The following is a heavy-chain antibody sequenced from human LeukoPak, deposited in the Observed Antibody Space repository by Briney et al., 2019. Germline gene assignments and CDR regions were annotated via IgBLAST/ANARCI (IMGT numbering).Heavy chain of an antibody. CDR1: GGTFSSYA. V-gene: IGHV1-69*05. CDR2: IIPIFGTA. J-gene: IGHJ5*02. CDR3: ARGADCSSTSCYVGGWFDP. D-gene: IGHD2-2*01. Sequence: SVKVSCKASGGTFSSYAISWVRQAPGQGLEWMGGIIPIFGTANYAQKFQGRVTITTDESTSTAYMELSSLRSEDTAVYYCARGADCSSTSCYVGGWFDPWGQGTLVTVSS.